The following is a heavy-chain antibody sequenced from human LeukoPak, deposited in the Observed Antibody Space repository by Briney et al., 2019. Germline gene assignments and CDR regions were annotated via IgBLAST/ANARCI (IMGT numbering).Heavy chain of an antibody. V-gene: IGHV4-38-2*01. CDR1: GYSISSGYY. Sequence: PSETLSLTCAVSGYSISSGYYWGWIRQPPGKGLEWIGSIYHSGSTYYNLSLKSRVTISVDTSKNQFSLKLSSVTAADTAVYYCARLSPEYYYDSSGYPNIWGQGTLVTVSS. J-gene: IGHJ4*02. CDR3: ARLSPEYYYDSSGYPNI. CDR2: IYHSGST. D-gene: IGHD3-22*01.